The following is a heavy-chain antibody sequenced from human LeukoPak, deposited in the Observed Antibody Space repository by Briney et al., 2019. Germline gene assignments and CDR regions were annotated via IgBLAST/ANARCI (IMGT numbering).Heavy chain of an antibody. V-gene: IGHV3-48*01. Sequence: GGSLRLSCAASGFTFSSYEMNWVRQAPGKGLEWVSSISSSSTNTYYADSVKGRFAISRDNSKNTLYLQMNSLRAEDTAVYYCAKSGGPVKMGYCSSTSCHAGDYWGQGTLVTVSS. D-gene: IGHD2-2*01. CDR3: AKSGGPVKMGYCSSTSCHAGDY. CDR1: GFTFSSYE. CDR2: ISSSSTNT. J-gene: IGHJ4*02.